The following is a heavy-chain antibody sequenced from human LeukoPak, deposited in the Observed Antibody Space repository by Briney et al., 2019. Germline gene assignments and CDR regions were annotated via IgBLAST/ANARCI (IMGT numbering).Heavy chain of an antibody. J-gene: IGHJ4*02. D-gene: IGHD2-2*01. V-gene: IGHV3-23*01. CDR1: GFAFSSYA. CDR2: ISGSGDST. CDR3: AKGGAGYCSSTSCLYYFDY. Sequence: GGSLRLSCAASGFAFSSYAMNWARQAPGKGLEWVSTISGSGDSTYYADSVKGRFTISRDNSKNTLHLQMNSLRAEDTAVYYCAKGGAGYCSSTSCLYYFDYWGQGTLVTVST.